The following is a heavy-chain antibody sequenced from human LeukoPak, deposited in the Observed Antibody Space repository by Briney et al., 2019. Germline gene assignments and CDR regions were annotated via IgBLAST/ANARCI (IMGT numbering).Heavy chain of an antibody. CDR3: ARGARHRYCSSSSCYRGWLDP. Sequence: GASVKVSCKASRGTFSSYAISWVRQAPGQGLEWMGGIIPIFGTANYAQKFQGRVTITADESTSTAYMELSSLRSEDTAVYYCARGARHRYCSSSSCYRGWLDPWGQGTPVTVSS. D-gene: IGHD2-2*01. CDR2: IIPIFGTA. J-gene: IGHJ5*02. V-gene: IGHV1-69*13. CDR1: RGTFSSYA.